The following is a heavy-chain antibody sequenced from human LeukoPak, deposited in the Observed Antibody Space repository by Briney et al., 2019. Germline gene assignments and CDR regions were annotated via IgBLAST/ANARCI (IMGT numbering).Heavy chain of an antibody. V-gene: IGHV4-4*07. Sequence: SETLSLTWTVSGASISSNYWSWIRQPAGKGLEWIGRMYTSGNTHYSPSLKSRVTMSVDTSKNQFSLNLTSVTAADTAVYYCANGANSGSYFEDWGQGTLVTVSS. J-gene: IGHJ4*02. CDR2: MYTSGNT. CDR1: GASISSNY. D-gene: IGHD1-26*01. CDR3: ANGANSGSYFED.